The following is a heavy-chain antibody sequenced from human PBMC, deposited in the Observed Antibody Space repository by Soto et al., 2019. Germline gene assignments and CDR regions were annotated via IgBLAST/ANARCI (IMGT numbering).Heavy chain of an antibody. J-gene: IGHJ4*02. CDR3: ARTKSVFDY. CDR1: GGSIANNSAA. CDR2: TYYRSKWYI. Sequence: SLTHTFTISGGSIANNSAAGKWIRQSPSRGLEWLGRTYYRSKWYIEYAVSVKGRIAINPDTSKNQFSLQLSSVTPEDTAVYYCARTKSVFDYWGQGTLVTVSS. V-gene: IGHV6-1*01.